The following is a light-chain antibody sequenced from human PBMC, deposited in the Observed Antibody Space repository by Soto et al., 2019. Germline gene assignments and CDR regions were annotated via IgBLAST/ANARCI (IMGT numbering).Light chain of an antibody. CDR1: QSISSW. V-gene: IGKV1-5*03. CDR2: KAS. J-gene: IGKJ1*01. CDR3: QQYNGT. Sequence: DIQMTQSPSTLSASVGDRVTITCRASQSISSWLAWYQQKPGKAPKLLIYKASSLESGVPSRFSGSGSGTEFTLTISSLQPDDFATYCCQQYNGTFGQGTKVDIK.